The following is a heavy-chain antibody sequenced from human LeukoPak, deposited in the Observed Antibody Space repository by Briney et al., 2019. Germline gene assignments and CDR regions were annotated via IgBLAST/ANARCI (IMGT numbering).Heavy chain of an antibody. CDR3: ASEQKYYYASGSYYNDHVRSWFDP. V-gene: IGHV1-69*13. Sequence: GASVKVSCKASGGTFSSYAISWVRQAPGQGLEWMGGIIPIFGTANYAQKFQGRVTITADESTSTAYMELSSLRSEDTAVYYCASEQKYYYASGSYYNDHVRSWFDPWGQGTLVTVSS. CDR1: GGTFSSYA. J-gene: IGHJ5*02. CDR2: IIPIFGTA. D-gene: IGHD3-10*01.